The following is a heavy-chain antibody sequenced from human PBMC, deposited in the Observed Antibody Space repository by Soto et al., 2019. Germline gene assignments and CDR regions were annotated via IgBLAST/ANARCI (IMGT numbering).Heavy chain of an antibody. D-gene: IGHD2-15*01. V-gene: IGHV1-18*04. J-gene: IGHJ6*02. Sequence: ASVKVSCKASGYTFTSYGISWVRQAPGQGLEWMGWISAYNGNTNYAQKLQGRVTMTTVTSTSTVYMELRSLRSDDTAVYYCASGRRAATKIYDYYGMEIWGQGTTVIVS. CDR2: ISAYNGNT. CDR3: ASGRRAATKIYDYYGMEI. CDR1: GYTFTSYG.